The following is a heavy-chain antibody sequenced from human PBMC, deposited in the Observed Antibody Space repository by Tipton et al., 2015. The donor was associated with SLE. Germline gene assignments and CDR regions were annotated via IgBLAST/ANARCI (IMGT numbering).Heavy chain of an antibody. CDR1: GYSISSGYH. CDR3: ASARTNSEFNSAHPWYFDL. J-gene: IGHJ2*01. Sequence: TLSLTCAVSGYSISSGYHWAWIRQPPGEGLEWIAHIHKSGSTYYNPSLKSRVTILDDTSKNQLSLKLRSLTAADTAVYYCASARTNSEFNSAHPWYFDLWGRGILVTVSS. CDR2: IHKSGST. D-gene: IGHD2-8*01. V-gene: IGHV4-38-2*01.